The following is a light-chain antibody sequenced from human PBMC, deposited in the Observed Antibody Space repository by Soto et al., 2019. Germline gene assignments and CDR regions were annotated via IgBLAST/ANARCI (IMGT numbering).Light chain of an antibody. CDR2: WAS. V-gene: IGKV4-1*01. CDR3: QQYYSTPWT. Sequence: DIVMTQSPDSLAVSLGERATINCKSSQSVLYSSNNKNYLAWYQQKPGQPPKLLIYWASTRASGVPDRFSGSGSGKDFPLTISSLQAEDVAVYYCQQYYSTPWTFGQGTKVEIK. CDR1: QSVLYSSNNKNY. J-gene: IGKJ1*01.